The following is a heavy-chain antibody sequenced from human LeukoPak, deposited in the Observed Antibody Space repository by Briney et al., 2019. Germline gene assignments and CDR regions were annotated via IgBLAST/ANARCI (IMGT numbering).Heavy chain of an antibody. CDR2: INHSGST. CDR1: GGSFSGYY. J-gene: IGHJ4*02. Sequence: SETLSLTCAVYGGSFSGYYWSWIRQPPGKGLEWIGEINHSGSTNYNPSLKSRVTISVDTSKNQFSLKLSSVTAADTAVYYCARESRKDILVVPAAYFDYWGQGTLVTVSS. V-gene: IGHV4-34*01. D-gene: IGHD2-2*01. CDR3: ARESRKDILVVPAAYFDY.